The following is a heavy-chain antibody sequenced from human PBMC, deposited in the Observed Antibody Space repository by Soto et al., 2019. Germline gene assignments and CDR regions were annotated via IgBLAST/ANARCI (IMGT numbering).Heavy chain of an antibody. J-gene: IGHJ6*03. CDR1: GFTFTTYP. CDR3: ARIRDPHYYYMDV. V-gene: IGHV1-18*01. Sequence: ASVKLSCKTSGFTFTTYPITWVRQALGQGLEWMGWITSYDGNPDYPQKLQGRVTMTTDTSTSTAYMELRSLRSDDAAVYYCARIRDPHYYYMDVWGKGTTVTVSS. CDR2: ITSYDGNP.